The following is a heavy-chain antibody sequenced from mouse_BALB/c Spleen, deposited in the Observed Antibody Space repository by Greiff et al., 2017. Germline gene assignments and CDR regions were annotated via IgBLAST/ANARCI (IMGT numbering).Heavy chain of an antibody. V-gene: IGHV5-4*02. CDR1: GFTFSDYY. CDR2: ISDGGSYT. Sequence: EVQLVESGGGLVKPGGSLKLSCAASGFTFSDYYMYWVRQTPEKRLEWVATISDGGSYTYYPDSVKGRFTISRDNAKNNLYLQLSSLKSEDTAMYYCARDSQIYDGDYGAMDYWGQGTSVTVSS. CDR3: ARDSQIYDGDYGAMDY. J-gene: IGHJ4*01. D-gene: IGHD2-3*01.